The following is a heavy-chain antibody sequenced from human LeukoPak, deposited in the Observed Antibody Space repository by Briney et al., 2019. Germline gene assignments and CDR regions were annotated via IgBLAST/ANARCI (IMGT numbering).Heavy chain of an antibody. V-gene: IGHV1-24*01. J-gene: IGHJ4*02. Sequence: ASVKVSCKFSGYTLTELSMHWVRQAPGKGLEWMGRFDPEDGETIYAQKFQGRVTMTEDTSTNTAYMELSSLRSEDTAVYYCARSADNYYYDSSGYYSLDYWGQGTLVTVSS. CDR3: ARSADNYYYDSSGYYSLDY. D-gene: IGHD3-22*01. CDR2: FDPEDGET. CDR1: GYTLTELS.